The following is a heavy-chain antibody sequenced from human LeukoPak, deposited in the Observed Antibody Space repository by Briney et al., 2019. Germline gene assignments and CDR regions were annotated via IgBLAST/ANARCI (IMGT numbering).Heavy chain of an antibody. J-gene: IGHJ4*02. CDR3: VNYYDSSDYQQPNHFDY. V-gene: IGHV4-39*01. CDR1: GVPISSSNSY. Sequence: PSETLSLTCTVSGVPISSSNSYWGWIRQPPGKGLEWIGSIYYSGNTYYNASLKSQVSISIDTSKNQFSLKLSSVTAADTAVYYCVNYYDSSDYQQPNHFDYWGQGTLVTVSS. CDR2: IYYSGNT. D-gene: IGHD3-22*01.